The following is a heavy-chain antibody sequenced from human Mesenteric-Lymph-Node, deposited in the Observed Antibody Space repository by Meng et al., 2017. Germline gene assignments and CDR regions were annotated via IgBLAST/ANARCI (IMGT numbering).Heavy chain of an antibody. CDR3: AAGDYSAFFPDY. J-gene: IGHJ4*02. CDR1: GYTFTSYY. CDR2: INPRTGDT. Sequence: ASVKVSCKASGYTFTSYYMHWVRQAPGQGLEWMGRINPRTGDTKYAQNFQGRVTMTTDTSTSTAYMELTGLTHDDAAVYYCAAGDYSAFFPDYWGQGTLVTVSS. V-gene: IGHV1-2*06. D-gene: IGHD2-15*01.